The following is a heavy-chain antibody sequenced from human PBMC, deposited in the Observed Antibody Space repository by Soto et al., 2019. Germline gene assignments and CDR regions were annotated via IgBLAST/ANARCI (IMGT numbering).Heavy chain of an antibody. CDR3: ARDLWGYCGTDCSPLDV. V-gene: IGHV4-59*01. Sequence: SETLSLTCTVSGGSISSYYWSLIRQPPGKGLEWIGYMYNTGSTIYNPSLKSRVTISVDTSKNQFSLKLNSVTAADTAVYYCARDLWGYCGTDCSPLDVWGPGTTVTVS. CDR2: MYNTGST. CDR1: GGSISSYY. J-gene: IGHJ6*02. D-gene: IGHD2-21*02.